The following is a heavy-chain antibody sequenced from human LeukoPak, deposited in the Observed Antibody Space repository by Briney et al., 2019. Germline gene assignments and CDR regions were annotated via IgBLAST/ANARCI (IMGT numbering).Heavy chain of an antibody. D-gene: IGHD2-15*01. Sequence: SETLSLTCSVHAESFSAYFWSWIRQVPGRGLEWIGEIDHGGISNYNPSLKSRATILVDTSNNRFSLRLASVTAADTAAYYCASRSLTLAAARCFDDWGQGTVVTVSS. V-gene: IGHV4-34*01. CDR1: AESFSAYF. CDR2: IDHGGIS. J-gene: IGHJ4*03. CDR3: ASRSLTLAAARCFDD.